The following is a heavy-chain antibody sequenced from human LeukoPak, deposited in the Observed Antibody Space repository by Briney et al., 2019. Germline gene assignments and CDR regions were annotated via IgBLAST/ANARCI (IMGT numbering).Heavy chain of an antibody. Sequence: PSQTLSLTCTVSGGSISSGGYYWSWFRQHPGKGLEWIGYIQTSGSTYYNPSLKSRLTISIDMSKNQLSLNLSSVTAADTAVYYCARRQQGAGPFDYWGQGTLVTVSS. D-gene: IGHD6-19*01. CDR3: ARRQQGAGPFDY. J-gene: IGHJ4*02. V-gene: IGHV4-31*03. CDR1: GGSISSGGYY. CDR2: IQTSGST.